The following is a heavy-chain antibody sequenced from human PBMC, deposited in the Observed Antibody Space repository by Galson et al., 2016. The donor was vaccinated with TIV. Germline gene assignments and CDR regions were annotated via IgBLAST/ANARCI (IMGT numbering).Heavy chain of an antibody. D-gene: IGHD6-13*01. CDR3: ARQSGCGTSWFPYYFDY. J-gene: IGHJ4*02. CDR2: IIPIIGIG. CDR1: GGTLNSYT. Sequence: SVKVSCKASGGTLNSYTISWVRLAPGQGLEWMGRIIPIIGIGNSAKKFQGRVTITADISTSTVYMELSSLRSEDTAVYYCARQSGCGTSWFPYYFDYWGQGTLVTVSS. V-gene: IGHV1-69*02.